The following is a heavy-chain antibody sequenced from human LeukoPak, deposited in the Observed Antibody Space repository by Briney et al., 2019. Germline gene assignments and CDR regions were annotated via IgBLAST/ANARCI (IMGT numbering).Heavy chain of an antibody. CDR2: ISYDGSNK. CDR1: GFTFSSYA. J-gene: IGHJ4*02. V-gene: IGHV3-30-3*01. Sequence: GGSLRLSCAASGFTFSSYAMHWVRQAPGKGLEWVAVISYDGSNKYYADSVKGRFTISRDNSKNTLYLQINSLRVEDTAVYFCAARKVRGVWFYLDYWGQGTLVTVSS. CDR3: AARKVRGVWFYLDY. D-gene: IGHD3-10*01.